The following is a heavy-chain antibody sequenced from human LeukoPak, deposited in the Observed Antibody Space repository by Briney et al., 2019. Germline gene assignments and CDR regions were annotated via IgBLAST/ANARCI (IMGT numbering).Heavy chain of an antibody. CDR2: IGGGGTNT. D-gene: IGHD2-8*02. J-gene: IGHJ4*02. CDR1: GFSFSTYA. V-gene: IGHV3-23*01. Sequence: AGGSLRLSCAASGFSFSTYAMSWVRQAPGKGLEGASSIGGGGTNTYYADSVKGRFTISRDNSKNTLYLQMNTLRAEDTAVYSCAKQGTGSYLDHWGQGTLVTVSS. CDR3: AKQGTGSYLDH.